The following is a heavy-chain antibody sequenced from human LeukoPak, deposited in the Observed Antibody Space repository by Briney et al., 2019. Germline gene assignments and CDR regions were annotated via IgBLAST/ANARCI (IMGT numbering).Heavy chain of an antibody. CDR1: GFTFSGYW. D-gene: IGHD2-8*01. V-gene: IGHV3-74*01. J-gene: IGHJ6*02. Sequence: PGGSPRLSCAASGFTFSGYWMHWVRQVPGKGLVWVSRINKDGSATTSADSVEGRFTISRDNAENTLYLQMNSLRAEDTAVYYCARGVYYSMDVWGQGTTVTVSS. CDR2: INKDGSAT. CDR3: ARGVYYSMDV.